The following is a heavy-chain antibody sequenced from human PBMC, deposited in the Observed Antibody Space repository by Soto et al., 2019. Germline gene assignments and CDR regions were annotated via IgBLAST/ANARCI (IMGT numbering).Heavy chain of an antibody. D-gene: IGHD2-8*01. CDR3: ANGAYSTTRNKPLDY. J-gene: IGHJ4*02. CDR2: ISGSGGST. Sequence: GGSLRLSCAASGFAFSSYGMSWVRQAPGKGLEWVLGISGSGGSTYYADSVKGRFTISRDNSKNTLYLQMNSLRAEDTAVYYSANGAYSTTRNKPLDYWGQGHLVTVSS. V-gene: IGHV3-23*01. CDR1: GFAFSSYG.